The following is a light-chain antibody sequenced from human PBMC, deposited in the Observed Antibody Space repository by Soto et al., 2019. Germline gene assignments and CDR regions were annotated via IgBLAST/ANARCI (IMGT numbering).Light chain of an antibody. J-gene: IGLJ1*01. CDR3: SSHAGSNKYG. Sequence: QSALTQPPSASGSPGQSVTISCTGTSSDVGAYNYVSWYQQHPGKAPKLMIYEVSKRPSGVPDRFSGSKSGNTASLTVSGLQAEDEADYYCSSHAGSNKYGFGTGTKVTVL. CDR1: SSDVGAYNY. CDR2: EVS. V-gene: IGLV2-8*01.